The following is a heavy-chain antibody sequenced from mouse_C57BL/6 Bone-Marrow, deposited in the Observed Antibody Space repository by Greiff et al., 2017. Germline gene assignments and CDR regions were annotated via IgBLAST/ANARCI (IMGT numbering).Heavy chain of an antibody. CDR3: VRHSWDRGFAY. J-gene: IGHJ3*01. Sequence: EVKLVESGGGLVQPKGSLKLSCAASGFSFNTYAMNWVRQAPGQGLEWVARIRSKSNNYATYYADSVKDRFTISRDDPESMLYLQMNNLKTEGTAMYYCVRHSWDRGFAYWGQGTLVTVSA. D-gene: IGHD3-3*01. CDR1: GFSFNTYA. CDR2: IRSKSNNYAT. V-gene: IGHV10-1*01.